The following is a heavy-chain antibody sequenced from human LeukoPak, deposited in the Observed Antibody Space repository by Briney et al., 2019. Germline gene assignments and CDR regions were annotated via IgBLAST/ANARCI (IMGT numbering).Heavy chain of an antibody. D-gene: IGHD1-14*01. J-gene: IGHJ2*01. V-gene: IGHV3-30*03. Sequence: GGPLRLSCAASGFTVSSNYMSWVRQAPGKGLEWVAVVSDDGSTTYYADSVKGRFTISRDNSKNTLYLQMNSLRAEDTAVYYCARVARNWYFDLWGRGTLVTVSS. CDR2: VSDDGSTT. CDR3: ARVARNWYFDL. CDR1: GFTVSSNY.